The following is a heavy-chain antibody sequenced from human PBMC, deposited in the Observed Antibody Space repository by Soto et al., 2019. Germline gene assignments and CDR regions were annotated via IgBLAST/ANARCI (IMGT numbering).Heavy chain of an antibody. CDR3: AREGNYDFWSGYYPPPNQGLNWFDP. D-gene: IGHD3-3*01. CDR1: GGSVSSGDYY. CDR2: IYYSGST. J-gene: IGHJ5*02. Sequence: SETLSLTCTVSGGSVSSGDYYWSWIRQPPGKGLEWIGYIYYSGSTNYNPSLKSRVTISVDTSKNQFSLKLSSVTAADTAVYYCAREGNYDFWSGYYPPPNQGLNWFDPWGQGTLGTVSS. V-gene: IGHV4-61*08.